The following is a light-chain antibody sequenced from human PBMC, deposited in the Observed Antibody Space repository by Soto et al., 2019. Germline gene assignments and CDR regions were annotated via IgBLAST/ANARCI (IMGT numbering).Light chain of an antibody. V-gene: IGKV3-11*01. CDR3: QQRTNSPPWT. CDR2: GVS. Sequence: TQSPSTLSAFVGDTVTITCRASQSISTYLAWYQQRPGQVPRLLIYGVSKRAPAIPPRFSGSGSGTDFTLSVSGLETEDFATYYCQQRTNSPPWTFGQGTRVELK. CDR1: QSISTY. J-gene: IGKJ1*01.